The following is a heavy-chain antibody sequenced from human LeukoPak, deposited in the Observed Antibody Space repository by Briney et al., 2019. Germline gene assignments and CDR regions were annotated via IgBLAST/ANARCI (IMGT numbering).Heavy chain of an antibody. Sequence: GASVKVSCKASGYTFTSYYMHWVRQAPGQGLEWMGIINPSGGSTSYAQKFQGRVTMTKDTSTSTVYMELSSLRSEDTAVYYCARVVGATLDAFDIWGQGTMVTVSS. CDR1: GYTFTSYY. V-gene: IGHV1-46*01. J-gene: IGHJ3*02. D-gene: IGHD1-26*01. CDR2: INPSGGST. CDR3: ARVVGATLDAFDI.